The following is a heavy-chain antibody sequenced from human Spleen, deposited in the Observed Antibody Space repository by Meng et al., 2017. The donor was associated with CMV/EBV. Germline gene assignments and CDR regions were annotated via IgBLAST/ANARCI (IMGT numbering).Heavy chain of an antibody. CDR3: AKNYANLLVLGVDS. J-gene: IGHJ4*02. Sequence: SETLSLTCTVSGGSISSYYWSWIRQPPGKGLEWIGYIYYSGSTNYNPSLKSRVTISVDTSKNQFSLKLSSVTAADTAVYYCAKNYANLLVLGVDSWGQGILVTVSS. CDR2: IYYSGST. D-gene: IGHD2/OR15-2a*01. CDR1: GGSISSYY. V-gene: IGHV4-59*01.